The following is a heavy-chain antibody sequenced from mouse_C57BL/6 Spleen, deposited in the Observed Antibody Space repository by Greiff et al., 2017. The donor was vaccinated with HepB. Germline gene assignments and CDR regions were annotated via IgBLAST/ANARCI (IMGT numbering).Heavy chain of an antibody. V-gene: IGHV1-81*01. CDR2: IYPRSGNT. CDR3: AREGYDLYAMDY. CDR1: GYTFTSYG. J-gene: IGHJ4*01. D-gene: IGHD2-3*01. Sequence: QVHVKQSGAELARPGASVKLSCKASGYTFTSYGISWVKQRTGQGLEWIGEIYPRSGNTYYNEKFKGKATLTADKSSSTAYMELRSLTSEDSAVYFCAREGYDLYAMDYWGQGTSVTVSS.